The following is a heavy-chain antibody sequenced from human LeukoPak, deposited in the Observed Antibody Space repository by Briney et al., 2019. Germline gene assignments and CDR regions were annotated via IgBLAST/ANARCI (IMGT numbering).Heavy chain of an antibody. Sequence: ASVKVSCKASGYTFTSYDINWVRQATGQGLEWMGWMNPNSGNTGYAQKFQGRVTMTRNTSISTAYMELSSLRSEDTAVYYCARGPYSSSWYFYYYYGMDVWGQGTTVTVS. CDR1: GYTFTSYD. D-gene: IGHD6-13*01. J-gene: IGHJ6*02. CDR2: MNPNSGNT. V-gene: IGHV1-8*01. CDR3: ARGPYSSSWYFYYYYGMDV.